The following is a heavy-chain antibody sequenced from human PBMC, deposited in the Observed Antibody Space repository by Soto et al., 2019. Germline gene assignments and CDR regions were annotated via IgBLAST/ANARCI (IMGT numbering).Heavy chain of an antibody. CDR2: ISASKGNT. J-gene: IGHJ5*02. Sequence: QVQLVQSGAEVKKPGASVKVSCKASGYTFINYGISWVRQAPGQGLEWMGWISASKGNTNYAQKLQARVTMTTDTSTSTAYMELRSLRSDDTAVYYCARDVRATYDFWSVDWFDPWGQGTLVTVSS. V-gene: IGHV1-18*01. CDR3: ARDVRATYDFWSVDWFDP. CDR1: GYTFINYG. D-gene: IGHD3-3*01.